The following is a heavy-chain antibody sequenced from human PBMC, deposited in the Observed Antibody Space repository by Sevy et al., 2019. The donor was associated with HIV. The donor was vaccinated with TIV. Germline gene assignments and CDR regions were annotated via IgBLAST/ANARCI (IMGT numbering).Heavy chain of an antibody. V-gene: IGHV3-33*06. CDR2: IWYDGSNK. Sequence: GGSLRLSCAASGFTFSSYGMHWVRQAPGKGLEWVAVIWYDGSNKYYADSVKGRFTISRDNSKNTRYLQMNSRRAEDTAVYYCAKNGAFGSWGYYYYYYMDVWGKGTTVTVSS. CDR3: AKNGAFGSWGYYYYYYMDV. J-gene: IGHJ6*03. D-gene: IGHD6-13*01. CDR1: GFTFSSYG.